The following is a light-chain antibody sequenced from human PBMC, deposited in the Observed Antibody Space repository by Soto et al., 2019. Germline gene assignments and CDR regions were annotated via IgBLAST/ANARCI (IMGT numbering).Light chain of an antibody. J-gene: IGKJ5*01. CDR2: DAS. Sequence: EIFMTQFPATLSVFRWEIATLSWRSSQSVSSSYLAWYQQKPGQAPRLPIYDASSRPTDIPARFSGSGSGTDFTLTISSLEPEDFALYYCQQRSNWPITFGQGTRLEIK. CDR3: QQRSNWPIT. V-gene: IGKV3D-20*02. CDR1: QSVSSSY.